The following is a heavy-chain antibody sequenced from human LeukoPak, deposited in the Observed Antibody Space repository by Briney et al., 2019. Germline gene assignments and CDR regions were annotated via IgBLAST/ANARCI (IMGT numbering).Heavy chain of an antibody. CDR2: IIPIFDIA. Sequence: SVKVSCKASGGTFSSYAISWVRQAPGQGLEWMGRIIPIFDIANHPQKFQGRLTINADKFTSTAYMELSSLRSEDTAVYYCARPQRGYYDSSGYYLARGGIDYWGQGTLVTVSS. J-gene: IGHJ4*02. CDR3: ARPQRGYYDSSGYYLARGGIDY. V-gene: IGHV1-69*04. D-gene: IGHD3-22*01. CDR1: GGTFSSYA.